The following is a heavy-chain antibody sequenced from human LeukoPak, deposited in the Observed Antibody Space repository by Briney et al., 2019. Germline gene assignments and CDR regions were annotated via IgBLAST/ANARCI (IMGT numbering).Heavy chain of an antibody. V-gene: IGHV4-38-2*02. J-gene: IGHJ4*02. Sequence: SETLSLTCTVSGYSISSGYYWGWIRQPPGKGLEWIGSIYHSGSTYYNPSLKSRVTISLDTSKNQFSLKLSSVTAADTAVYYCARGGDSGYFDYWGQGTLVTVSS. CDR1: GYSISSGYY. D-gene: IGHD2-21*02. CDR2: IYHSGST. CDR3: ARGGDSGYFDY.